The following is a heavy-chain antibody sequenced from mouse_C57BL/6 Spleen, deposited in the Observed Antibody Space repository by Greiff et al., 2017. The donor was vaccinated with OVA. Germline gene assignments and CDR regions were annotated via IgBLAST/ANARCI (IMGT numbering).Heavy chain of an antibody. CDR1: GFSLTSYG. Sequence: QVQLKESVPGLVQPSQSLSITCTVSGFSLTSYGVHWVRQSPGKGLEWLGVIWSGGSTDYNAAFISRLSISKDNSKSQVFFKMNSLQADDTAIYYCAQRDYDYDWFAYWGQGTLVTVSA. D-gene: IGHD2-4*01. CDR3: AQRDYDYDWFAY. J-gene: IGHJ3*01. CDR2: IWSGGST. V-gene: IGHV2-2*01.